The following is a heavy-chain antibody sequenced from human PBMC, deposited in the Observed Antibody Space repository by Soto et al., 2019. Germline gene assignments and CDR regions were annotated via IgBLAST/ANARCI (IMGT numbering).Heavy chain of an antibody. J-gene: IGHJ4*02. CDR3: AREDTSGYYFYDY. CDR1: GFSFRSYW. V-gene: IGHV5-51*01. Sequence: GESLKISCKGSGFSFRSYWIGWVRQMPGKGLEWMGIIYPGDSDTTYSPSFRGQVTISADKSISTAYLQWSSLKASDTATYYCAREDTSGYYFYDYWGQGTQVTVS. CDR2: IYPGDSDT. D-gene: IGHD3-22*01.